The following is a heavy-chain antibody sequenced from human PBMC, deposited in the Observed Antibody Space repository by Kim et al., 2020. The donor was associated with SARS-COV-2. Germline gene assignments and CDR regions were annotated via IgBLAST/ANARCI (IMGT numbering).Heavy chain of an antibody. CDR3: ARLVGAYSGRFDL. D-gene: IGHD5-12*01. J-gene: IGHJ2*01. V-gene: IGHV3-21*01. CDR2: ISGNSNYI. CDR1: GFSFNSHV. Sequence: GGSLRLSCAASGFSFNSHVITWVRQAPGKGLEWVASISGNSNYIQYADSLKGRFTISRDNARKSVYLQMNTLRAEDTAVYYCARLVGAYSGRFDLWGRGTLVTVAS.